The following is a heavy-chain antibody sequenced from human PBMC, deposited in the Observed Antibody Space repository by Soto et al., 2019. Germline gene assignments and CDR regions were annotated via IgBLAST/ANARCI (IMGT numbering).Heavy chain of an antibody. Sequence: SETLSLTCTVSGGSISSGGYYWSWIRQHPGKGLEWIGYIYYSGSTYYNPSLKSRVTISVDTSKNQFSLKLSSVTAADTAVYYCARSPHYYDNSGYYYEEPFDYWGQGTLVTVSS. CDR1: GGSISSGGYY. J-gene: IGHJ4*02. CDR3: ARSPHYYDNSGYYYEEPFDY. D-gene: IGHD3-22*01. V-gene: IGHV4-31*02. CDR2: IYYSGST.